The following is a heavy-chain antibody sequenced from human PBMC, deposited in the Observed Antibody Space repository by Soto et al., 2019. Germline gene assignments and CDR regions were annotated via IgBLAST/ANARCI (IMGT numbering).Heavy chain of an antibody. Sequence: QVRLQQWGAGLLKPSETLSLTCAVYGGSFSGYYWSWIRQPPGKGLEWIGEIKYSGSTNYNPSLKSRVTISVDTSKNQFSLKLSSVTAADTAVYYCARKVGQWLGGYNWFDPWGQGTLVTVSS. J-gene: IGHJ5*02. CDR1: GGSFSGYY. CDR3: ARKVGQWLGGYNWFDP. D-gene: IGHD6-19*01. CDR2: IKYSGST. V-gene: IGHV4-34*01.